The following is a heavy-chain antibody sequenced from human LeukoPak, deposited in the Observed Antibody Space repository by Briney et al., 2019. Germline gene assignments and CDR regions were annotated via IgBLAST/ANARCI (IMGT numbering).Heavy chain of an antibody. D-gene: IGHD6-13*01. V-gene: IGHV4-39*07. J-gene: IGHJ4*02. CDR3: ARGVEPAAAGPFIDY. CDR1: GVSISSSSYY. CDR2: IYHSGST. Sequence: SETLSLTCTVSGVSISSSSYYWGWIRQPPGKGLEWIGYIYHSGSTYYNPSLKSRVTISVDRSKNQFSLKLSSVTAADTAVYYCARGVEPAAAGPFIDYWGQGTLVTVSS.